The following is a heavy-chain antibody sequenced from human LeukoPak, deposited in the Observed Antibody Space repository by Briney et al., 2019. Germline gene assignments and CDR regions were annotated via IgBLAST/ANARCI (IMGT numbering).Heavy chain of an antibody. Sequence: GGSLRLSCAASGFTFSSYSMNWVRQAPGKGLEWVSYISSSSSTIYYADSVKGRFTISRDNAKNSLYLQMNSLRAEDTAVYYCARDNPSYGSGSYTAGGSAAFDIWGQGTMVTVSS. CDR2: ISSSSSTI. V-gene: IGHV3-48*01. CDR3: ARDNPSYGSGSYTAGGSAAFDI. J-gene: IGHJ3*02. CDR1: GFTFSSYS. D-gene: IGHD3-10*01.